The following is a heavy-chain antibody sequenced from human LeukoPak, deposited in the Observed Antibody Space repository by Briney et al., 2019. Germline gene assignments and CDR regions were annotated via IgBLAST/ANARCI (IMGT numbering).Heavy chain of an antibody. CDR3: ARCGGNLIYGGGQDVVDF. Sequence: PGGSLRLSCAASGLTFSSYAMSWVRQAPGKGLEWVSAISGSGGSTYYADSVKGRFTISRDNSKNTLYLQMNSLRAEDMLVYCWARCGGNLIYGGGQDVVDFRGQGTVVTVSS. CDR1: GLTFSSYA. J-gene: IGHJ3*01. D-gene: IGHD2/OR15-2a*01. CDR2: ISGSGGST. V-gene: IGHV3-23*01.